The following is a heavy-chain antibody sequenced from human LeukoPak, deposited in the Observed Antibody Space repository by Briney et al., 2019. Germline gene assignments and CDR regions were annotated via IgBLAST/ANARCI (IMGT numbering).Heavy chain of an antibody. D-gene: IGHD6-13*01. J-gene: IGHJ6*03. CDR3: ARGRAAALLGYYYYYMDV. CDR1: GGSISSYY. Sequence: SETLSLTCTVSGGSISSYYWSWIRQPPGKGLEWIGYIYYSGSTNYNPSLKSRVTISVDTSKNQFSLKLSSVTAADTAVHYCARGRAAALLGYYYYYMDVWGKGTTVTVSS. CDR2: IYYSGST. V-gene: IGHV4-59*01.